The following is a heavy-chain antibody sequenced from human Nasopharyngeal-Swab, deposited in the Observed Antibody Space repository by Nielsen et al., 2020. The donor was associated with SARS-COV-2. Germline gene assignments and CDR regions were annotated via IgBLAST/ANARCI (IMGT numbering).Heavy chain of an antibody. V-gene: IGHV5-51*01. CDR1: GYSFTSYW. J-gene: IGHJ4*02. Sequence: KVSCKGSGYSFTSYWVGWVRQMPGKGLEWMGIIYPGDSDTRYSPSFQGQVTTSADKSISTAYLQWSSLKASDTAMYYCARHGLGYSLYYFDYWGQGTLVTVSS. CDR2: IYPGDSDT. D-gene: IGHD3-22*01. CDR3: ARHGLGYSLYYFDY.